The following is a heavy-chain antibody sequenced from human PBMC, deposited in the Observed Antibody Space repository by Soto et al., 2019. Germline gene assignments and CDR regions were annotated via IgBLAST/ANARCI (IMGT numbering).Heavy chain of an antibody. Sequence: GGSLRLSCAASGFTFSSYALHWVRQAPGRGLEWVALISFDGNNKYYANSVKGRFTISRDNSKNTLYLQMSSLRAEDTAVYYCGRCSSTSCHLGADYWGQGTLVTVSS. CDR3: GRCSSTSCHLGADY. CDR2: ISFDGNNK. D-gene: IGHD2-2*01. V-gene: IGHV3-30-3*01. CDR1: GFTFSSYA. J-gene: IGHJ4*02.